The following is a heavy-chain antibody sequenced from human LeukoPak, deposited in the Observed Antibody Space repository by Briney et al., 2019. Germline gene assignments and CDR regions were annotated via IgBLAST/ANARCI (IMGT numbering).Heavy chain of an antibody. CDR2: IKQDGSVK. D-gene: IGHD2-2*01. V-gene: IGHV3-7*01. Sequence: GGSLRLSCAASGFTFNNYWMTWVRQAPGKGLEWVANIKQDGSVKYYVDSVKGRFTISRDNANNSLYLQMNSLRAEDTAVYYCASPFRVVVDVWGRGTLVTVSS. J-gene: IGHJ2*01. CDR1: GFTFNNYW. CDR3: ASPFRVVVDV.